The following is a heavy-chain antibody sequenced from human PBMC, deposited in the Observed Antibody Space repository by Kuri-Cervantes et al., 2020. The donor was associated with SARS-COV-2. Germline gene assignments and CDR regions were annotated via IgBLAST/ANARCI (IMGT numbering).Heavy chain of an antibody. CDR3: ARVHARGWFDP. J-gene: IGHJ5*02. Sequence: SETLSLTCAVSGYSISSSNWWGWIRQPPGKGLEWIGYIYYSGSTYYNPSLKSRVTISVDRSKNQFSLKLSSVTAADTAVYYCARVHARGWFDPWGQGTLVTVSS. CDR1: GYSISSSNW. V-gene: IGHV4-28*03. CDR2: IYYSGST. D-gene: IGHD6-6*01.